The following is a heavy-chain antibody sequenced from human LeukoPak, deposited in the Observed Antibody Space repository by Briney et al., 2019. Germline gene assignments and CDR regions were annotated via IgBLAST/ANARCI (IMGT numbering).Heavy chain of an antibody. CDR3: ARLRGEYSDY. Sequence: PSETLSLTCTVSGGSISSSSYYWGWIRQPPGKGLEWIGEINHSGSTNYNPSLKSRVTISVDTSKNQFSLKLSSVTAADTAVYYCARLRGEYSDYWGQGTLVTVSS. V-gene: IGHV4-39*07. D-gene: IGHD3-16*01. CDR2: INHSGST. J-gene: IGHJ4*02. CDR1: GGSISSSSYY.